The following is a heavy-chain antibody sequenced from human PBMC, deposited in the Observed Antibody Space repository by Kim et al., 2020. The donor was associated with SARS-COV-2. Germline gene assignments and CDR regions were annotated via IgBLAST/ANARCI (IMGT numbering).Heavy chain of an antibody. CDR2: FDPEDGET. D-gene: IGHD3-22*01. CDR3: ATLDSSGYYKEYYFDY. J-gene: IGHJ4*02. CDR1: GYTLTELS. Sequence: ASVKVSCKVSGYTLTELSMHWVRQAPGKGLEWMGGFDPEDGETIYAQKFQGRVTMTEDTSTDTAYMDLSSLGSEDTAVYYCATLDSSGYYKEYYFDYWGQRTLVTVSS. V-gene: IGHV1-24*01.